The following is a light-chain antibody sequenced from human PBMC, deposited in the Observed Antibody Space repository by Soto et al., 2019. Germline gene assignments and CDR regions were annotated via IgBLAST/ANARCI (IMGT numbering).Light chain of an antibody. Sequence: DIQMTHSPSSLSASVGYRVTITCRASQSISTYLNWYQQKPGKAPKLLIYAASSLQSGVPSRFSGSGSGTDFTLTINSLQPEDFATYYCQQSYSTPLTFGPGTKVDIK. CDR1: QSISTY. J-gene: IGKJ3*01. CDR2: AAS. V-gene: IGKV1-39*01. CDR3: QQSYSTPLT.